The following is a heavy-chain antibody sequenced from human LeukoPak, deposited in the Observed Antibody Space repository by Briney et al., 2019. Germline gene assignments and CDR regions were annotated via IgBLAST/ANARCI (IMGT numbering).Heavy chain of an antibody. CDR3: AGGPRGVGLIHF. J-gene: IGHJ4*02. CDR1: GGSISIYY. Sequence: PSETLSLTCIVSGGSISIYYWSWIRQPPGKGLEWIGHIFDPGRTKYSPSLNSRVTISVDTSKNQVSLKLTSVTAADTAMYFCAGGPRGVGLIHFWGQGTMVTVSS. CDR2: IFDPGRT. D-gene: IGHD1-26*01. V-gene: IGHV4-59*01.